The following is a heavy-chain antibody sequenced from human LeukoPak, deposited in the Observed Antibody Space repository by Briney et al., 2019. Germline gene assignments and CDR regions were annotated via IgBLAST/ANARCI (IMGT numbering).Heavy chain of an antibody. CDR3: ARRGYDYGSPFDY. D-gene: IGHD5-18*01. V-gene: IGHV3-53*01. Sequence: AGGSLRLSCAASGFTFSSYAMSWVRQAPGKGLEWVSLIYSGGSTYYADSVKGRFTISRDNSKNTLYLQMNSLRAEDTAVYYCARRGYDYGSPFDYWGQGTLVTVSS. CDR1: GFTFSSYA. J-gene: IGHJ4*02. CDR2: IYSGGST.